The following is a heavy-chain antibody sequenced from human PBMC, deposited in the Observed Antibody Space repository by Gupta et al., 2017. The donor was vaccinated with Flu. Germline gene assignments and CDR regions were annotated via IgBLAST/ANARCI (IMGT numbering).Heavy chain of an antibody. D-gene: IGHD4-17*01. CDR3: ARDENEYGAYAKTNPIDY. Sequence: YWNWIRQSPGKGLEWIGEINHSGRTNYNPSLKSRVTISADTSKNQFFLSLSSVTAADTAVYYCARDENEYGAYAKTNPIDYWGQGTLVTVSS. CDR1: Y. J-gene: IGHJ4*02. CDR2: INHSGRT. V-gene: IGHV4-34*01.